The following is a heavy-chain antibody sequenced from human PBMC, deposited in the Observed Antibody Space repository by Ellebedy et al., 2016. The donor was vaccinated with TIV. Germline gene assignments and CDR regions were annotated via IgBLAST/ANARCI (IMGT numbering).Heavy chain of an antibody. CDR1: GFIFSKYA. CDR3: AKPIGQMTQFQHTLDV. V-gene: IGHV3-23*01. Sequence: GESLKISXAVSGFIFSKYALTWVRQAPGKGLVWVSSISATSLSTYYADSVKGRFTISRDNSKNTLYLQMNGLRAEDTAIYYCAKPIGQMTQFQHTLDVWGQGTTVTVSS. CDR2: ISATSLST. J-gene: IGHJ6*02. D-gene: IGHD2/OR15-2a*01.